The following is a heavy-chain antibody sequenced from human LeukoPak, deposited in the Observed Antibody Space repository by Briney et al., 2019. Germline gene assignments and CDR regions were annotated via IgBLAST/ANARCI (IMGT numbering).Heavy chain of an antibody. V-gene: IGHV4-61*02. J-gene: IGHJ4*02. CDR2: IYTSGST. Sequence: PSETLSLTCTVSGGSISSGSYYWRWIRQPAGKGLEWIGRIYTSGSTNYTPSLKSRVAISIDTSNNQFSLKLNSVTAADTAVYFCARWASYSYGPHFFDFWGQGALVTVSS. D-gene: IGHD5-18*01. CDR1: GGSISSGSYY. CDR3: ARWASYSYGPHFFDF.